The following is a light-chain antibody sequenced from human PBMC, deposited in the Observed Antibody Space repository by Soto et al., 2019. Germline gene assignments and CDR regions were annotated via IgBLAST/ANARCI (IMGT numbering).Light chain of an antibody. CDR3: SSYTSSSTRV. V-gene: IGLV2-14*01. J-gene: IGLJ2*01. CDR1: SSDIGGYNY. Sequence: QSAPTQPASVSGSPGQSITISCTGTSSDIGGYNYISWHQQHPGKAPKLIIFEVTNRPSGVSSRFSGSKSGNTASLTISGLRAEDEADYYCSSYTSSSTRVFGGGTKVTVL. CDR2: EVT.